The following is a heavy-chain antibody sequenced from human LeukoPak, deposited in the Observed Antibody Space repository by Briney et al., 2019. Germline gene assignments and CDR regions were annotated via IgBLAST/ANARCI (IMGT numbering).Heavy chain of an antibody. CDR3: ARDSVYDFWSGYSN. CDR1: GYTFTGYY. D-gene: IGHD3-3*01. CDR2: INPNSGGT. J-gene: IGHJ4*02. Sequence: ASVKVSCKASGYTFTGYYMHWVRQAPGQGLEWMGWINPNSGGTNYAQKFQGRVTMTRDTSISTAYMELSRLRSDDTAVYYCARDSVYDFWSGYSNWGQGTLVTASS. V-gene: IGHV1-2*02.